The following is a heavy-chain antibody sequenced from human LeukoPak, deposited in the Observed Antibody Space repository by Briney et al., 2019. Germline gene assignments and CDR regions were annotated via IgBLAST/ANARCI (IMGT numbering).Heavy chain of an antibody. CDR3: ARLVDKGFDP. CDR1: GGSFSGYY. CDR2: INHSGST. Sequence: PSETLSLTCAVYGGSFSGYYWSWIRQPPGKGLEWIGEINHSGSTNYNPSLKSRVTISVDTSKNQFSLKLSSVTAADTAVYYCARLVDKGFDPWGQGTLVTVSS. D-gene: IGHD2-8*02. V-gene: IGHV4-34*01. J-gene: IGHJ5*02.